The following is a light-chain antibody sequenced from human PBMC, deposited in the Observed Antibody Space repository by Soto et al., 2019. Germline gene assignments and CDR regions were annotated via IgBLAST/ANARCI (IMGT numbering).Light chain of an antibody. CDR2: DKS. V-gene: IGKV1-39*01. Sequence: DVQMTQFPSSLSASVGDRVTINCRTSQAVYNYISWYQQKQGRVPKLLIFDKSTLESGVPSRFSGSGSGTDFTLTISSLQPEDFATYYCQQSYSTTYTFGQGTKL. CDR1: QAVYNY. CDR3: QQSYSTTYT. J-gene: IGKJ2*01.